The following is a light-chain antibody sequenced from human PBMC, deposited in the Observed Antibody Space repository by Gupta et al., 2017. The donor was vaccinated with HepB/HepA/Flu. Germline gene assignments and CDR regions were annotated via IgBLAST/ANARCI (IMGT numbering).Light chain of an antibody. CDR2: GSS. J-gene: IGKJ4*01. Sequence: ESLLTQPPATLSSSSGARATHSCLASQSVSSNLAWYQQKPGQAPRLLIYGSSNRAAGIPARFGGSGSGTDIPLTISSLEPEDCAVYCRQQQNNWPLTFGGGTKLEI. V-gene: IGKV3-11*01. CDR3: QQQNNWPLT. CDR1: QSVSSN.